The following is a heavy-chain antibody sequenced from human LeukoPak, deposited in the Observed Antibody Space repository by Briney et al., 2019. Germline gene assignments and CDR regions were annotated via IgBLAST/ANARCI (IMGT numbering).Heavy chain of an antibody. D-gene: IGHD6-19*01. J-gene: IGHJ4*02. CDR2: ISSSSSYI. CDR1: GFTFSSYW. V-gene: IGHV3-21*01. CDR3: ARSSGWIDY. Sequence: GGSLRLSCAASGFTFSSYWMHWVRQAPGKGLEWVSSISSSSSYIYYADPVKGRFTISRDNAKNSLYLQMNSLRAEDTAVYYYARSSGWIDYWGQGTLVTVSS.